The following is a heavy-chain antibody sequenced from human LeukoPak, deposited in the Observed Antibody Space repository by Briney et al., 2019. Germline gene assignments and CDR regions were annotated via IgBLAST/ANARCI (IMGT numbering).Heavy chain of an antibody. CDR2: INWNGGST. CDR1: GFTFDDYG. CDR3: ARDKYGGYGSGSYFDY. V-gene: IGHV3-20*04. J-gene: IGHJ4*02. D-gene: IGHD6-19*01. Sequence: PGGSLRLSCAASGFTFDDYGMSWVRQAPGKGLEWVSGINWNGGSTGYADSVKGRFTISRDNAKNSLYLQMNSLRAEDTALYYCARDKYGGYGSGSYFDYWGQGTLVTVSS.